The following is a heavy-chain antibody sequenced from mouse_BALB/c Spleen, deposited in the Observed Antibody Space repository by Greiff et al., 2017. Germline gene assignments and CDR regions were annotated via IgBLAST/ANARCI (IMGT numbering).Heavy chain of an antibody. CDR3: ARRGANWGYAMDY. Sequence: EVQGVESGGGLVQPGGSRKLSCAASGFTFSSFGMHWVRQAPEKGLEWVAYISSGSSTIYYADTVKGRFTISRDNPKNTLFLQMTSLRSEDTAMYYCARRGANWGYAMDYWGQGTSVTVSS. V-gene: IGHV5-17*02. CDR2: ISSGSSTI. D-gene: IGHD4-1*01. CDR1: GFTFSSFG. J-gene: IGHJ4*01.